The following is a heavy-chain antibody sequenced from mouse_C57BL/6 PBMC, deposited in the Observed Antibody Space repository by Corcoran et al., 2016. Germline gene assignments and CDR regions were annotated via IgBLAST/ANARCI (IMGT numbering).Heavy chain of an antibody. CDR3: ARSSNYMWFAY. Sequence: QVQLKQSGAELVRPGASVKLSCKASGYTFTDYYINWVKQRPGQGLEWIARIYPGSGNTYYNEKFKGKATLTAEKSSSTAHMQLSSLTSEDSAVYFCARSSNYMWFAYWGQGTLVTVSA. J-gene: IGHJ3*01. D-gene: IGHD2-5*01. CDR1: GYTFTDYY. V-gene: IGHV1-76*01. CDR2: IYPGSGNT.